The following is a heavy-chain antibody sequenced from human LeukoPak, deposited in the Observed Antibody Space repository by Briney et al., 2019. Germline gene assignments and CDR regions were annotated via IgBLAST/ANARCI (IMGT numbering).Heavy chain of an antibody. CDR3: ARLFSSSWYRGAFDL. J-gene: IGHJ3*01. CDR2: IYYSGNT. D-gene: IGHD6-13*01. V-gene: IGHV4-39*01. CDR1: GGSISSSSYY. Sequence: SETLSLTCTVSGGSISSSSYYWGWIRQPPGKGLEWIGSIYYSGNTYYNPSLKSRVTISVDTSKNQFSLKLSSVTAADTAVYYCARLFSSSWYRGAFDLWGQWTMVTVSS.